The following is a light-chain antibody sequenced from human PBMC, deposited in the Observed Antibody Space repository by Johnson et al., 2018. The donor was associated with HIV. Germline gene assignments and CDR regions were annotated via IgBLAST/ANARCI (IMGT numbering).Light chain of an antibody. CDR3: GTWDSDLSVFYD. CDR1: SSNIGNNY. CDR2: DNN. Sequence: QSLLTQPPSVSAAPGQKVTISCSGSSSNIGNNYVSWYQQLPGTAPKLLIYDNNKRPSGIPDRFSGSKSGTSATLGTTGLQTGDEAEYYCGTWDSDLSVFYDYRTRPKVTVL. V-gene: IGLV1-51*01. J-gene: IGLJ1*01.